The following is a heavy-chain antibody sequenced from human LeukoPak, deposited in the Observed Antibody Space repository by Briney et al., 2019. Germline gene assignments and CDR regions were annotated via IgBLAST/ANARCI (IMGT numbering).Heavy chain of an antibody. Sequence: NPSETLSLTCTVSGGSFSNYYWTWIRQSPGRGLEWIGYIFYSGDTNYNPSLKSRVTMSLDTSKNQFSLRLNSVTAADTAVYYCARDQLGDAVDIWGQGTMVTVSS. J-gene: IGHJ3*02. CDR3: ARDQLGDAVDI. D-gene: IGHD3-16*01. CDR1: GGSFSNYY. CDR2: IFYSGDT. V-gene: IGHV4-59*01.